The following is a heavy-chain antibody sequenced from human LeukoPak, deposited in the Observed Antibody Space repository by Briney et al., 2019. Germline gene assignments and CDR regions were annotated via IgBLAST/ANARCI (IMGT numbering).Heavy chain of an antibody. J-gene: IGHJ4*02. CDR3: ARALDRGSYAIDY. CDR2: ISSSGSTI. V-gene: IGHV3-11*01. CDR1: GFTFSDYY. D-gene: IGHD1-26*01. Sequence: GGSLRLSCAASGFTFSDYYMSWIRQAPGKGLGWVSYISSSGSTIYYADSVKGRFTISRDNAKNSLYLQMNSLRAEDTAVYYCARALDRGSYAIDYWGQGTLVTVSS.